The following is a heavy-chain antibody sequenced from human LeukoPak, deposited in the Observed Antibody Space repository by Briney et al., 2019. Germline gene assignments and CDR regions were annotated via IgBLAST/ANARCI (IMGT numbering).Heavy chain of an antibody. CDR1: GGSISSGSYY. D-gene: IGHD1-14*01. CDR2: IYTSGST. CDR3: ARGSGILVFDY. Sequence: SQTLSLTCTVSGGSISSGSYYWSWIRQPAGEGLEWIGRIYTSGSTNYNPSLKSRVTISVDTSKNQFSLKLSSVTAADTAVYYCARGSGILVFDYWGQGTLVTVSS. J-gene: IGHJ4*02. V-gene: IGHV4-61*02.